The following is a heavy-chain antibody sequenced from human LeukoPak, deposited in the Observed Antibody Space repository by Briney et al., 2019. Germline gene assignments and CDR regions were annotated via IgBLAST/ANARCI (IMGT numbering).Heavy chain of an antibody. CDR1: GFTFSSYW. Sequence: GGSLRLSCAASGFTFSSYWMSWVRQAPGKGLVWVSRINSDGNSTSYADSVKGRFTISRDNAKNTLYLQMNSLRAEDTAVYYCARPSSGWYHLGYWGQGTLVTVSS. CDR2: INSDGNST. D-gene: IGHD6-19*01. CDR3: ARPSSGWYHLGY. J-gene: IGHJ4*02. V-gene: IGHV3-74*01.